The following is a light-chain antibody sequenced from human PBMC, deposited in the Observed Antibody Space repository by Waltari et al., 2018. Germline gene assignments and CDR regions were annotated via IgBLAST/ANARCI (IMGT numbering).Light chain of an antibody. Sequence: DIVMTQSPDSLVVSLGERATINCKSSQDILYSSNNKNYLAWYQHQPRQPPKLLIYWASIRASGVPDRFIGDGSGTEFTRTISSLQAEDVAVYYCQQCDSPPLSFGGGTKVELK. CDR3: QQCDSPPLS. CDR1: QDILYSSNNKNY. CDR2: WAS. V-gene: IGKV4-1*01. J-gene: IGKJ4*01.